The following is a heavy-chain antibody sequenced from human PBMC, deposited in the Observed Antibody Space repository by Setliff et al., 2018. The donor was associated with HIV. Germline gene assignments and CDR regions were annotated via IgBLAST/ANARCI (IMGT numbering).Heavy chain of an antibody. CDR1: GGSINSSTYY. CDR3: ARHRDGGTYPLDY. CDR2: FYYSGRT. V-gene: IGHV4-39*01. J-gene: IGHJ4*02. D-gene: IGHD1-26*01. Sequence: SETLSLTCTVSGGSINSSTYYWGWIRQPPGKGLEWIGSFYYSGRTYYSPSLRSRVTISVDTSKNRFSLQLTSVTAADTAVYYCARHRDGGTYPLDYWGQGTLVTVSS.